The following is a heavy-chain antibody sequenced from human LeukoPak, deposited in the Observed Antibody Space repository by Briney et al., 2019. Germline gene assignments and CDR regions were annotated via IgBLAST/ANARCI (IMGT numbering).Heavy chain of an antibody. J-gene: IGHJ4*02. CDR3: ARDMTAPLAHFDY. D-gene: IGHD3-16*01. CDR2: IIPILGIA. Sequence: SVKVSCKASGGTFSRYAISWVRQAPGQGLEWMGRIIPILGIANYAQKFQGRVTITADKSTSTAYMELSSLRSEDTAVYYCARDMTAPLAHFDYWGQGTLVTVSS. CDR1: GGTFSRYA. V-gene: IGHV1-69*04.